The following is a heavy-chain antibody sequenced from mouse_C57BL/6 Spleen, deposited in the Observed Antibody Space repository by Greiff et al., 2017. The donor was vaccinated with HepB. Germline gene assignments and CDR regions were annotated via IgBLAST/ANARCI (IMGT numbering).Heavy chain of an antibody. V-gene: IGHV5-12*01. Sequence: DVHLVESGGGLVQPGGSLKLSCAASGFTFSDYYMYWVRQTPEKRLEWVAYISNGGGSTYYPDTVKGRFTISRDNAKNTLYLQMSRLKSEDTAMYYCARQRDYDYDDYYAMDYWGQGTSVTVSS. CDR3: ARQRDYDYDDYYAMDY. CDR1: GFTFSDYY. D-gene: IGHD2-4*01. CDR2: ISNGGGST. J-gene: IGHJ4*01.